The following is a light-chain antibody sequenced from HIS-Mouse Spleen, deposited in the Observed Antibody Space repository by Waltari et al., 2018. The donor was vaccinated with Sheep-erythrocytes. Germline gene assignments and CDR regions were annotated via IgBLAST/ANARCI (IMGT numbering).Light chain of an antibody. CDR1: SSNLGSHS. Sequence: QSVLTQPPSASGTPGPRVTISCSGRSSNLGSHSVPWYQQLPGTAPKLLIYRNNQRPSGVPDRFSGSKSGTSASLAISGLRSEDEADYYCAAWDDSLSGNWVFGGGTKLTVL. V-gene: IGLV1-47*01. CDR2: RNN. J-gene: IGLJ3*02. CDR3: AAWDDSLSGNWV.